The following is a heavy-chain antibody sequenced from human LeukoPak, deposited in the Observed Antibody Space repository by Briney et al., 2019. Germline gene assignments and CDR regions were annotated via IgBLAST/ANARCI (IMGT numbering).Heavy chain of an antibody. D-gene: IGHD1-26*01. V-gene: IGHV3-33*01. J-gene: IGHJ4*02. Sequence: AGGSLRLSCAASGFTFNNYAMHWVRQAPGKGLEWVAIIWYDGSNKFYADSVKGRCTVSRDKSKSTLYLQMNSLRAEDTAVYYCARGGDGSYYPIPDYWGQGTLVTVSS. CDR1: GFTFNNYA. CDR2: IWYDGSNK. CDR3: ARGGDGSYYPIPDY.